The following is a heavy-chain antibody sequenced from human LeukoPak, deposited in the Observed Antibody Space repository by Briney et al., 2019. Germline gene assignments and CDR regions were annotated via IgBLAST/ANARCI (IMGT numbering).Heavy chain of an antibody. CDR1: GGSISSTSYY. D-gene: IGHD3-16*01. Sequence: SETLSLTCTVSGGSISSTSYYWGWIRQPPGKGLEWIGSIYNSGNTYYNPSLKSRVTISVDTSKNQFSLKLSSVTAADTAVYYCARDRRHRGGYLDLWGRGTPVTVSS. V-gene: IGHV4-39*07. CDR3: ARDRRHRGGYLDL. J-gene: IGHJ2*01. CDR2: IYNSGNT.